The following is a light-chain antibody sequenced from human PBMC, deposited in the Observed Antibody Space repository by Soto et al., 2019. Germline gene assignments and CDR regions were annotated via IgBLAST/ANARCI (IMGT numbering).Light chain of an antibody. V-gene: IGKV3-20*01. CDR1: QTVSSTY. CDR2: GAS. Sequence: EIVLTQSPGTLSLSPGERATLSCRASQTVSSTYLAWYQQKPGQAPRLLIFGASIRATGIPDRFSGSGSGTDFTLTINSLEPEDFAVYYCLQYGSSPLFTFGPGPKVDIK. J-gene: IGKJ3*01. CDR3: LQYGSSPLFT.